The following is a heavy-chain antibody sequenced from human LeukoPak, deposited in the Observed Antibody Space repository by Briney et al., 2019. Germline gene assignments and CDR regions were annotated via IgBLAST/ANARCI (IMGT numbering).Heavy chain of an antibody. J-gene: IGHJ3*02. Sequence: GGSLRLSCAASGFTFSYYSMNWVRQAPGKGLEWVSSISSSSSYIYYAESVTGRFTISRDNAKNSMYLQMNRLRAEETAVYYCARDLTRQYPSGWTRGDAFDIWGPGTLVTVSS. CDR2: ISSSSSYI. D-gene: IGHD6-19*01. CDR1: GFTFSYYS. CDR3: ARDLTRQYPSGWTRGDAFDI. V-gene: IGHV3-21*01.